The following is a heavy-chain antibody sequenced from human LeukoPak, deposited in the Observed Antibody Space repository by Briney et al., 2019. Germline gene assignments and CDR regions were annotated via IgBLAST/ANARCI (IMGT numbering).Heavy chain of an antibody. CDR1: GFTFSSYG. Sequence: PGRSLRLSCAASGFTFSSYGMHWVRQAPGKGLEWVAVIWYDGSNKYYADSVKGRFTISRDNSKNTLYLQMNSLRAEDTAVYYCARDAPFSVARSYYYGMDVWGQGTTVTVSS. V-gene: IGHV3-33*01. CDR2: IWYDGSNK. CDR3: ARDAPFSVARSYYYGMDV. J-gene: IGHJ6*02. D-gene: IGHD5/OR15-5a*01.